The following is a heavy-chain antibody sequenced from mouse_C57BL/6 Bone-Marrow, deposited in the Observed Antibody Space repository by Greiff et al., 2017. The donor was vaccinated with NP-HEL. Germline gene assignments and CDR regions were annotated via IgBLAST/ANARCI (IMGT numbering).Heavy chain of an antibody. CDR3: ARVYYYYY. CDR1: GYTFTSYW. CDR2: IDPSDSYT. J-gene: IGHJ2*01. V-gene: IGHV1-50*01. Sequence: QVQLKQPGAELVKPGASVKLSCKASGYTFTSYWMQWVKQRPGQGLEWIGEIDPSDSYTNYNQKFKGKATLTVDTSSSTAYMQLSSLTSEDSAVYYCARVYYYYYWGQGTTLTVSS. D-gene: IGHD1-1*01.